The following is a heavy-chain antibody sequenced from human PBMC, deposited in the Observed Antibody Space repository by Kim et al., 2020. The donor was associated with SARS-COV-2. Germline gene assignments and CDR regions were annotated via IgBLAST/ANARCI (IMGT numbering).Heavy chain of an antibody. Sequence: SLKSRVTISVDTSKNQFSLKLSSVTAADTAVYYCAIGRIGIVGATGTFDYWGQGTLVTVSS. D-gene: IGHD1-26*01. J-gene: IGHJ4*02. CDR3: AIGRIGIVGATGTFDY. V-gene: IGHV4-39*01.